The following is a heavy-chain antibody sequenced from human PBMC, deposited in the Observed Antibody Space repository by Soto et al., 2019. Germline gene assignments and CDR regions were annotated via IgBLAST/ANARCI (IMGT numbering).Heavy chain of an antibody. J-gene: IGHJ6*02. D-gene: IGHD1-7*01. Sequence: QVQLVESGGGLVQPGGYLRLSCAASGFSFSDYYMKWLRQAPGKGLEWVSYISSSGGTIYHADCVKGRFTISRDNTKNSLDLQMNSLRAEDTAVYYCAGGSTTFRGMDVWGQGTTVTVSS. CDR3: AGGSTTFRGMDV. CDR1: GFSFSDYY. CDR2: ISSSGGTI. V-gene: IGHV3-11*01.